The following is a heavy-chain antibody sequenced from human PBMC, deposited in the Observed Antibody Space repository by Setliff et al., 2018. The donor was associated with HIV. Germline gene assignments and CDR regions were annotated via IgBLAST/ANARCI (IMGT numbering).Heavy chain of an antibody. CDR2: IWHDGSNQ. Sequence: PGGSLRLSCAASGFTFNDYAMHWVRQAPGKGLEWVAVIWHDGSNQYYADSVKGRFTISRDNSKNTVYLQMNSLRAEDTAEYYCAKELAASGLGYFDSWGRGILVTVSS. D-gene: IGHD3-22*01. CDR1: GFTFNDYA. CDR3: AKELAASGLGYFDS. V-gene: IGHV3-33*06. J-gene: IGHJ4*02.